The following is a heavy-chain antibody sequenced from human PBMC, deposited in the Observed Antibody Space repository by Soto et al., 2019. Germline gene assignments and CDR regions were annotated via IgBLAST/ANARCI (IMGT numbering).Heavy chain of an antibody. CDR1: GYTFTNYY. V-gene: IGHV1-46*01. CDR2: INPSGGST. J-gene: IGHJ4*02. D-gene: IGHD6-19*01. CDR3: ARVYSSGFGY. Sequence: GASVKVSCKASGYTFTNYYLHWVRQAPGQGLEWMGIINPSGGSTTYAQKFQGRVTMTRDTSTSTVYMELSSLRSEDTAVYYCARVYSSGFGYWGQGTLVTVSS.